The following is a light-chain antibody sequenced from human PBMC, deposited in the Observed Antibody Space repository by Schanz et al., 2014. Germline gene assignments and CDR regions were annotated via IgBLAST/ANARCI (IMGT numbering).Light chain of an antibody. J-gene: IGLJ3*02. Sequence: QSVLTQPPSASGSPGQSVTISCNGTSSDVGGYNYVSWYQQHPGKAPKLMIYEVSKRPSGVPDRFSGSKSGNTASLTVSGLQAEDEADYYCTSYAGDTNVVFGGGTKLTVL. CDR1: SSDVGGYNY. CDR2: EVS. CDR3: TSYAGDTNVV. V-gene: IGLV2-8*01.